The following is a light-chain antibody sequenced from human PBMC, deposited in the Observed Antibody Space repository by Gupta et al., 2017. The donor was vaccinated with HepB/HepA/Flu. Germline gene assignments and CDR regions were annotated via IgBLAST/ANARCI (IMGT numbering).Light chain of an antibody. CDR3: STWADGPNTLYV. CDR2: RNN. J-gene: IGLJ1*01. V-gene: IGLV1-47*01. Sequence: QVPGTAPKLLISRNNRRPSGVPDRFSGSKSGTSASPAISGLRSEDEADYFCSTWADGPNTLYVFGSGTRVTVL.